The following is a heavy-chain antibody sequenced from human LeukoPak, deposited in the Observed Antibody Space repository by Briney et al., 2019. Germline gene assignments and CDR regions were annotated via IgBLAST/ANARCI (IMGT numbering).Heavy chain of an antibody. CDR3: ARGDSSSWYVGYHILDV. J-gene: IGHJ6*02. D-gene: IGHD6-13*01. Sequence: SETLSLTCTVSGGSISSYYWSWIRQPPGKGLEWIGYIYYSGSTNYNPSLKSRVTISVDTSKNQFSLKLSSVTAADTAVYYCARGDSSSWYVGYHILDVWGQGTTVTVS. CDR2: IYYSGST. V-gene: IGHV4-59*08. CDR1: GGSISSYY.